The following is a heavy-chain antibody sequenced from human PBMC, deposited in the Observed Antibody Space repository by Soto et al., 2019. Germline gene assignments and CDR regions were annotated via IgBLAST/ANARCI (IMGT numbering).Heavy chain of an antibody. CDR1: GFAFSGSA. CDR2: IRSKANSYAT. CDR3: TRPGTVTKEPFDDF. V-gene: IGHV3-73*01. Sequence: GGSLRLSCAASGFAFSGSAMHWVRQASGKGLEWVGRIRSKANSYATAYAASVKGRFTISRDDSKNTAYLQMNSLKTEDTAVYYCTRPGTVTKEPFDDFWGQGTLVTVSS. D-gene: IGHD4-17*01. J-gene: IGHJ4*02.